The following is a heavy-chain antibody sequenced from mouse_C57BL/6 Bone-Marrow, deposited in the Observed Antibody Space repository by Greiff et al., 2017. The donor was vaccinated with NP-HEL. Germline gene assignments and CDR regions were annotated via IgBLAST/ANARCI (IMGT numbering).Heavy chain of an antibody. CDR2: LNPNYGTT. Sequence: LVESGPELVKPGASVKISCKASGYSFTDYNMNWVKQRNGKSLEWIGVLNPNYGTTSYNQKFKGKATLTVDQSSSPAYMQLNSLTSEDSAVYYCARGDYYGSSFDYWGQGTTLTVSS. D-gene: IGHD1-1*01. J-gene: IGHJ2*01. CDR1: GYSFTDYN. V-gene: IGHV1-39*01. CDR3: ARGDYYGSSFDY.